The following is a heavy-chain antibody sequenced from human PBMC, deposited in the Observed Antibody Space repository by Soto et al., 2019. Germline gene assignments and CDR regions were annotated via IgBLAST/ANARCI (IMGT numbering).Heavy chain of an antibody. CDR2: INHSGST. V-gene: IGHV4-34*01. J-gene: IGHJ5*02. CDR1: GGSFSGYY. D-gene: IGHD3-10*01. Sequence: SETLSLTCAVYGGSFSGYYWSWIRQPPGKGLEWIGEINHSGSTNYNPSLKSRVTISVDTSKNQFSLKLSSVTAADTAVYYCARGGRITMVRGVISVEFPLDPWGQGTLVTVSS. CDR3: ARGGRITMVRGVISVEFPLDP.